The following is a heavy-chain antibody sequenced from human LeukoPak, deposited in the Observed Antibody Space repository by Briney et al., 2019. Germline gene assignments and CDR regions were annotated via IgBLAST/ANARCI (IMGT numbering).Heavy chain of an antibody. J-gene: IGHJ4*02. CDR1: GGSINSYY. Sequence: SETLSLTCTVSGGSINSYYWSWIRQPPGKGLEWIGYIYYSGSTNYNSSLKSRVTISVDTSQNQFSLKLSSVTAADTAVYYCERHGSSWTYFDYWGQGTLVTVSS. CDR3: ERHGSSWTYFDY. V-gene: IGHV4-59*08. D-gene: IGHD6-13*01. CDR2: IYYSGST.